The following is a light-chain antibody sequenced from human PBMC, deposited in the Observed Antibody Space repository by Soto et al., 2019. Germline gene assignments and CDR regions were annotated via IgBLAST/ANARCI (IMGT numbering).Light chain of an antibody. CDR1: QSVSSN. V-gene: IGKV3D-15*01. Sequence: EVVMTQSPATLSVSPGEGVTLSCRASQSVSSNLAWYQQKPGQAPRLLIYGASTRATGIPARFSGSGSGTEFTLTISSLQSEDFAVYYCQQRSNWPRTFGQGTKVDIK. CDR3: QQRSNWPRT. J-gene: IGKJ1*01. CDR2: GAS.